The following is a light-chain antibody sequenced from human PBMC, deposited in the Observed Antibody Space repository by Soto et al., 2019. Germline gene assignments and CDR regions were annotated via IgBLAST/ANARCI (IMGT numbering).Light chain of an antibody. CDR2: LNSDGSH. J-gene: IGLJ3*02. CDR3: QTWGTGIQV. CDR1: SGHISYT. Sequence: QSVLTQSPSASAALGASVKLTCTLSSGHISYTVAWHQQQPEKGPRYLMHLNSDGSHNKGDRIPDRFSGSSSGAERDLTISSLQSEDEADYYCQTWGTGIQVFGGGTKVTVL. V-gene: IGLV4-69*01.